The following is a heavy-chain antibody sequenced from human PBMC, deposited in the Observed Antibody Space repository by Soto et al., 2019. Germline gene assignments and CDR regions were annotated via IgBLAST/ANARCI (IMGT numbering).Heavy chain of an antibody. D-gene: IGHD1-26*01. CDR2: ISYDGSNK. Sequence: SMSLSCVAAGFTFSNYAMHWVRQAPGKGLEWVAVISYDGSNKYYADSVKGRFTISRDNSKNTLYLQMNSLRAEDTAVYYCARDLTYSGSYDYWGQGTLVTVSS. CDR1: GFTFSNYA. CDR3: ARDLTYSGSYDY. J-gene: IGHJ4*02. V-gene: IGHV3-30-3*01.